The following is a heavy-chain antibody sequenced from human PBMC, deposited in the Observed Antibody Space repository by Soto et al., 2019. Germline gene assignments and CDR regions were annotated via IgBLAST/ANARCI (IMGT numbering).Heavy chain of an antibody. Sequence: GGSLRLSCAASGFTFSSYGMHWVRQAPGKGLEWVAVISYDGSNKYYADSVKGRFTISRDNSKNTLYLQMNSLRAEDTAVYYCARDLYSGSLINRIIDYWGQGTLVTVSS. J-gene: IGHJ4*02. CDR3: ARDLYSGSLINRIIDY. CDR1: GFTFSSYG. D-gene: IGHD1-26*01. V-gene: IGHV3-30*03. CDR2: ISYDGSNK.